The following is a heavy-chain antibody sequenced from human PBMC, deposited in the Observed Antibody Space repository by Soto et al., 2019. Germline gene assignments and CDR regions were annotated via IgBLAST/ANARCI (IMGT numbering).Heavy chain of an antibody. D-gene: IGHD6-19*01. CDR1: GYTFTSYG. J-gene: IGHJ6*02. CDR3: ARDPRVAVPANYYYYYGMDV. Sequence: QVQLVQSGAEVKKPGASVKVSCKASGYTFTSYGISWVRQAPGQGLEWMGWISAYNGNTNYAQKLQGRVTMTTDTSTSTAYMELRSLRSDDTSVYYCARDPRVAVPANYYYYYGMDVLGQGTTVTVSS. V-gene: IGHV1-18*01. CDR2: ISAYNGNT.